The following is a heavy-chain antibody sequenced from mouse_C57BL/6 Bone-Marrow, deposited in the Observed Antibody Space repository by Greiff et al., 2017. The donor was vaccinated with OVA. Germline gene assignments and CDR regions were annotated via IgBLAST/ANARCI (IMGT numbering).Heavy chain of an antibody. J-gene: IGHJ1*03. CDR2: INPNNGGT. CDR3: ARALDYGSSHWYFDV. Sequence: EVQLQQSGPELVKPGASVKIPCKASGYTFTDYNMDWVKQSHGKSLEWIGDINPNNGGTIYNQKFKGKATLTVDKSSSTAYMELRSLTSEDTAVYYCARALDYGSSHWYFDVWGTGTTVTVSS. CDR1: GYTFTDYN. V-gene: IGHV1-18*01. D-gene: IGHD1-1*01.